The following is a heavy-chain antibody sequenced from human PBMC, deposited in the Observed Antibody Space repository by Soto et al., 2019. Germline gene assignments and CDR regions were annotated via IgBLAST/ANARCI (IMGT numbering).Heavy chain of an antibody. CDR3: ARRSNFYGSWSYSTYYFDY. Sequence: QVQLQESGPGLVKPSETLSLTCTVSGGSISSYYWSWIRQPPGKGLEWSGYIYYSVSTNYNPSLKSRGATSVDTSKNQFCLNLSAAGAADTPVYYCARRSNFYGSWSYSTYYFDYWCPGTLVTVSS. CDR2: IYYSVST. D-gene: IGHD3-10*01. J-gene: IGHJ4*02. CDR1: GGSISSYY. V-gene: IGHV4-59*08.